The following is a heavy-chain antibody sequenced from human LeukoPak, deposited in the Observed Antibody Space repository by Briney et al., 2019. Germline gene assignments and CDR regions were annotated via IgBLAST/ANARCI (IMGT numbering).Heavy chain of an antibody. J-gene: IGHJ4*02. V-gene: IGHV3-30*18. CDR2: ISDDGSRK. Sequence: SGGSLRLSCAASGFTFSFSGMYWVRQAPGKGLEWVAFISDDGSRKYYADSVKGRFTISRDNSKNTLFLQMNSLRTEDTAVYYCAKDRSTTWSFDYWGQGTLVTVSS. D-gene: IGHD6-13*01. CDR3: AKDRSTTWSFDY. CDR1: GFTFSFSG.